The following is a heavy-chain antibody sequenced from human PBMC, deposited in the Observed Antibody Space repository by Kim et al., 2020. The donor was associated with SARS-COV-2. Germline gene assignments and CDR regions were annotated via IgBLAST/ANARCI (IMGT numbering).Heavy chain of an antibody. CDR2: INSDGSST. CDR3: ARDSALWYNWDLFDP. J-gene: IGHJ5*02. Sequence: GGSLRLSCAASGFTFSSYWMHWVRQAPGKGLVWVSSINSDGSSTSYADSVKGRFTISRDNAKNTLYLQMNSLRAEDTAVYYCARDSALWYNWDLFDPWGQGTLVTVSS. D-gene: IGHD1-20*01. CDR1: GFTFSSYW. V-gene: IGHV3-74*01.